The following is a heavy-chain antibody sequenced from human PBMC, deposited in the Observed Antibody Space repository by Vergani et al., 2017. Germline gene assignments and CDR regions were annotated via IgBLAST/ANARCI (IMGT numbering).Heavy chain of an antibody. J-gene: IGHJ5*02. V-gene: IGHV3-30*02. CDR1: GYTFSNFG. D-gene: IGHD2-21*01. CDR3: ARDFPGEHWFDP. CDR2: IGKDGINT. Sequence: QVQLVESAGGVVQPGGSLRLSCAASGYTFSNFGMHWIRQAPGKGLEWLAYIGKDGINTRYRDAVKGRFTVSRDNSKDILYLQMNSLRAEDTAVYYCARDFPGEHWFDPWGQGTLVTVSS.